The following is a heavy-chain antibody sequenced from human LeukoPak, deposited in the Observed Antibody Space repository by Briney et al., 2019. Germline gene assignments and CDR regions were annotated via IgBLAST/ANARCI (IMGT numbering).Heavy chain of an antibody. J-gene: IGHJ6*04. CDR1: GFTFTTYD. Sequence: GGSLRLSCAASGFTFTTYDMSWVRQAPGKGLEWVSTISGSGDSTYYSDSVKGRFTISRDNSKNTVYLQMSSLTAEDTAIFYCTKADVWGKGTTVTVSS. CDR2: ISGSGDST. CDR3: TKADV. V-gene: IGHV3-23*01.